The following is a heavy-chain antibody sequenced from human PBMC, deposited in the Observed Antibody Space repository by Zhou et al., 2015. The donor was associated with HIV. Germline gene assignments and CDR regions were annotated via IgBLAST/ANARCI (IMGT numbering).Heavy chain of an antibody. V-gene: IGHV1-8*01. CDR2: MNTNNGRT. CDR1: GYTFTNYD. D-gene: IGHD3-3*02. Sequence: QVQLMQSGAEVKKPGASVKVSCKASGYTFTNYDINWVRQATGQGLEWMGWMNTNNGRTGYAQKFQGRVTMTRETSTGTAYMELSSLRSEDTAVYYCARRSDISDYFDYWGQGTLVTVSS. J-gene: IGHJ4*02. CDR3: ARRSDISDYFDY.